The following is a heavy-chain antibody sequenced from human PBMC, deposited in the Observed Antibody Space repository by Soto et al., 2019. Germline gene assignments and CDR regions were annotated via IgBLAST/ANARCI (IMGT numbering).Heavy chain of an antibody. V-gene: IGHV4-31*03. CDR2: ISYSGST. D-gene: IGHD3-9*01. CDR1: GGSISSGFYY. CDR3: ARAPYFDVLTAAFDH. J-gene: IGHJ4*02. Sequence: QVQLQESGPGLVKPSQTLSLTCTVSGGSISSGFYYWSWIRQHPGEDLEWIGYISYSGSTYYNPSLKSRVAISVDTSKIQFTLKLSSVTAADTAVYYCARAPYFDVLTAAFDHWGQGALVTVSS.